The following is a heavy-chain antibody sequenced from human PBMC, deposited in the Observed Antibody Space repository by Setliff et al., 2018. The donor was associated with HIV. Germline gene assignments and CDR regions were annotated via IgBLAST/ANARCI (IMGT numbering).Heavy chain of an antibody. D-gene: IGHD3-10*01. J-gene: IGHJ3*02. Sequence: GESLKISCKGSGYSFTSYWIGWVRQMPGKGLEWMGIIYSGDSDTRYSPSFQGQVTISADKSISTAYLQWSSLKASDTAMYYCAKGSKYFGEANDAFDIWGQGTMVTVSS. CDR3: AKGSKYFGEANDAFDI. CDR1: GYSFTSYW. V-gene: IGHV5-51*01. CDR2: IYSGDSDT.